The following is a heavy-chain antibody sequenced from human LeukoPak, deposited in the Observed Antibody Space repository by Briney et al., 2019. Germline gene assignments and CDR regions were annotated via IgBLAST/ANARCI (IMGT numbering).Heavy chain of an antibody. CDR1: GYTFTGYY. V-gene: IGHV1-2*02. Sequence: ASVKVSCKASGYTFTGYYMHWVRQAPGQGLEWMGWINPNSGGTNYAQKFQGRVTTTRDTSISTAYMELSRLRSDDTAVYYCARSENYYYYMDVWGKGTTVTVSS. CDR3: ARSENYYYYMDV. J-gene: IGHJ6*03. CDR2: INPNSGGT.